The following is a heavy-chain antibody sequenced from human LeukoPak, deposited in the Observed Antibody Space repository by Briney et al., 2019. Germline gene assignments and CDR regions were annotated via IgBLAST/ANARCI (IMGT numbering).Heavy chain of an antibody. V-gene: IGHV4-39*01. D-gene: IGHD2-2*01. Sequence: PSETLSLTCTVSGGSISSSSYYWGWIRQPPGKGLEWIGSIYYSGSTYYNPSHKSRVTISVDTSKNQFSLKLSSVTAADTAVYYCARHPAVVESFGYDIWGQGTMVTVSS. CDR1: GGSISSSSYY. CDR2: IYYSGST. J-gene: IGHJ3*02. CDR3: ARHPAVVESFGYDI.